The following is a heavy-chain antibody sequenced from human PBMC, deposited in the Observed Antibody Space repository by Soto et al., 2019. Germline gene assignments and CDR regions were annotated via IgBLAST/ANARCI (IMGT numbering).Heavy chain of an antibody. Sequence: ASVKVSCKASGYSFTDYHIHWVRQAPGQGLEWLGRINPKSGGTSTAQKFQGWVTMTTDTSISTASMELTRLTSDDTAIYYCARGDSTDCSKGVCSFFSNNDMDVWGK. CDR2: INPKSGGT. J-gene: IGHJ6*04. D-gene: IGHD2-8*01. V-gene: IGHV1-2*04. CDR1: GYSFTDYH. CDR3: ARGDSTDCSKGVCSFFSNNDMDV.